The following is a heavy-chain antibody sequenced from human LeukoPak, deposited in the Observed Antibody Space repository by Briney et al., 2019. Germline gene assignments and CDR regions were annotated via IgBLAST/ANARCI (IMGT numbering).Heavy chain of an antibody. CDR3: ARAEERPLGHFDY. CDR2: MNPNSGNT. V-gene: IGHV1-8*01. Sequence: ASVKVSCKASGYTFTSYDINWVRQATGQGLEWMGWMNPNSGNTGYARKFQGRVTITADESTSTAYMELSSLRSEDTAVYYCARAEERPLGHFDYWGQGTLVTVSS. D-gene: IGHD1-1*01. J-gene: IGHJ4*02. CDR1: GYTFTSYD.